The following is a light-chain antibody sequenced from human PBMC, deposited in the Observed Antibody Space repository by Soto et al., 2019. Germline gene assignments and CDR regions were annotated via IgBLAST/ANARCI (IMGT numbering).Light chain of an antibody. Sequence: EIVLTQSPGTLSLSPGERATLSCRASQSVSNNYLAWYQQKPGQAPRVLIYDTSIRAAGVPARFSGSGSGTDFTLTISSLQSDDSAVYYCQQYYTWRSITFGQGTRLEIK. J-gene: IGKJ5*01. CDR3: QQYYTWRSIT. V-gene: IGKV3D-20*02. CDR1: QSVSNNY. CDR2: DTS.